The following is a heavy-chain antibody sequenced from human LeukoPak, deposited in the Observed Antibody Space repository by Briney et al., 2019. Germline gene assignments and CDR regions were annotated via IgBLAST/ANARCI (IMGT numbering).Heavy chain of an antibody. Sequence: PGGSLRLSCAASGFSFSSFAMTWVRQAPGKGLEWVSTIRSNGATAYNADSVKGRFTISRDNSKNTVYLQMNSLRVKDTAIYYCARGQEFDDGVFDSWGQGTLVTVSS. D-gene: IGHD1-1*01. V-gene: IGHV3-23*01. CDR2: IRSNGATA. J-gene: IGHJ4*02. CDR3: ARGQEFDDGVFDS. CDR1: GFSFSSFA.